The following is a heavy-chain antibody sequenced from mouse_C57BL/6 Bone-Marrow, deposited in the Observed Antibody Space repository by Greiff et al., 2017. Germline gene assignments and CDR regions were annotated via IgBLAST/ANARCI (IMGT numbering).Heavy chain of an antibody. J-gene: IGHJ3*01. V-gene: IGHV14-3*01. CDR1: GFNIKNTY. CDR3: SRSVDYCGSSSDWVAY. D-gene: IGHD1-1*01. CDR2: IDPANGNT. Sequence: VQLQQSVAELVRPGASVKLSCTASGFNIKNTYLHWVKQRPEQGLEWIGRIDPANGNTKYAPKFQGKATITADKYSNTAYLQLSSLTSEETAIYYCSRSVDYCGSSSDWVAYWGQGTLVTVSA.